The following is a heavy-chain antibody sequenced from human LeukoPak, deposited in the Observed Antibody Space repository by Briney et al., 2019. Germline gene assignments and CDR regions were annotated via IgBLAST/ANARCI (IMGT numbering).Heavy chain of an antibody. V-gene: IGHV4-39*01. CDR1: GGSISSSSYY. CDR2: IYYSGST. Sequence: SETLSLTCTVSGGSISSSSYYWGWIRQPPGKGLEWIGSIYYSGSTYYNPSLKSRVTISVDTSKNQFSLKLSSVTAADTAVYYCARPCSSGWYGIDYWGQGTLVTVSS. CDR3: ARPCSSGWYGIDY. J-gene: IGHJ4*02. D-gene: IGHD6-19*01.